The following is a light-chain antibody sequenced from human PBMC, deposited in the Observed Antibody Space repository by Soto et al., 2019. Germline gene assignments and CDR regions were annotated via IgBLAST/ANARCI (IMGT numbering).Light chain of an antibody. CDR3: HQFGYSPRT. J-gene: IGKJ1*01. Sequence: EIVLTQSPGTLSLSQGERATLSCRANQSFGSTSLAWYQQKFGQAPRLIIFAAVRRATGVPDRFSGSGSGTDFTLAIMRLEPEDFAVYYCHQFGYSPRTFGQGTKVDIK. CDR2: AAV. CDR1: QSFGSTS. V-gene: IGKV3-20*01.